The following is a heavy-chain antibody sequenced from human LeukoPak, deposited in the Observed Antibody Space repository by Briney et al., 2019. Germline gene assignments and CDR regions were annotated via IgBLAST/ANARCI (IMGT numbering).Heavy chain of an antibody. D-gene: IGHD3-16*01. CDR2: IYYSGST. V-gene: IGHV4-59*01. Sequence: SETLSLTCTVSGGSISSYYWSWIRQPPGKGLEWIGYIYYSGSTNYNPSLKSRVTVSVDTSKNQFSLKLSSVTTADTAVYYCARMPPGGAGGLDYWGQGTLVTVSS. CDR1: GGSISSYY. CDR3: ARMPPGGAGGLDY. J-gene: IGHJ4*02.